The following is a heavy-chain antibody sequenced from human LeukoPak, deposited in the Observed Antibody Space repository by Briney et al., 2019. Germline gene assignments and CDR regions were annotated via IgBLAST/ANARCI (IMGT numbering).Heavy chain of an antibody. V-gene: IGHV4-39*02. D-gene: IGHD2-21*02. Sequence: SETLSLTCTVSGGSIRSSYYDWGWIRQPPGKGLEWIGSIYDSGSTYYNPSLKSRVTISVDTSKNQFSLKLNSVTAADTAVYYCAREIGGDSRPLDYWGQGTLVTVSS. CDR3: AREIGGDSRPLDY. J-gene: IGHJ4*02. CDR1: GGSIRSSYYD. CDR2: IYDSGST.